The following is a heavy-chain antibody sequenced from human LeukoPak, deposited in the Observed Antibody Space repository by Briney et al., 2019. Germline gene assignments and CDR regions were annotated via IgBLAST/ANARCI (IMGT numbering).Heavy chain of an antibody. J-gene: IGHJ4*02. CDR2: IDSDGSST. D-gene: IGHD5-12*01. CDR1: GFTFSREW. CDR3: AQDYSGYDLSAGY. Sequence: GGSLRLSCAASGFTFSREWMHWVRQVPGKGPVWVSRIDSDGSSTTYADSVKGRFTVSRDNAKNTLYLQMNSLRAEDTALYYCAQDYSGYDLSAGYWGQGTLVTVSS. V-gene: IGHV3-74*01.